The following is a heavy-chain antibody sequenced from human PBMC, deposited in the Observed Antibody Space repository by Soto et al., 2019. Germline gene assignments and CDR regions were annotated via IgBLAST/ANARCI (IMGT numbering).Heavy chain of an antibody. CDR1: GYTFTSYY. Sequence: ASVKVSCKASGYTFTSYYMHWVRQAPGQGLAWMGIINPSGGSTSYAQKFQGRVTMTRDTSTSTVYMELSSLRSADTAVYYCARDGAVRRFLEWSHERYYYYYGMDVWGQGTTVTVSS. CDR2: INPSGGST. CDR3: ARDGAVRRFLEWSHERYYYYYGMDV. V-gene: IGHV1-46*01. J-gene: IGHJ6*02. D-gene: IGHD3-3*01.